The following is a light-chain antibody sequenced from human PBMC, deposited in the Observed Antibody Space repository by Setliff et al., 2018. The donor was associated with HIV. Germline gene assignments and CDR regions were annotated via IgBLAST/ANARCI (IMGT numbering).Light chain of an antibody. CDR2: EVR. J-gene: IGLJ2*01. CDR1: SSDVGNYNV. Sequence: QSALTQPVSVSGSPGQSITISCTGTSSDVGNYNVVSWYQQHPGKAPKLMIFEVRKRPSGVSNRFSGSKSGNTASLTISGLQAEDEADYYCCSYAGGSTLVFGGGTKVTV. CDR3: CSYAGGSTLV. V-gene: IGLV2-23*02.